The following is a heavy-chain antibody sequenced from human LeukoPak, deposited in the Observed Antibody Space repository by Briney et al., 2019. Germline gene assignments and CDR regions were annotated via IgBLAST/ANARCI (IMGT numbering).Heavy chain of an antibody. D-gene: IGHD6-13*01. CDR3: AGGGRVAAGNNWFDP. V-gene: IGHV4-4*07. Sequence: SETLSLTCTVPGDYISSYYWSWIRQPAGKGLEWIGRIYTSGSTNYNPSLKSRVTMSVDTSKNQFSLKLSSVTGADTAVYYCAGGGRVAAGNNWFDPWGQGTLVNVSS. J-gene: IGHJ5*02. CDR1: GDYISSYY. CDR2: IYTSGST.